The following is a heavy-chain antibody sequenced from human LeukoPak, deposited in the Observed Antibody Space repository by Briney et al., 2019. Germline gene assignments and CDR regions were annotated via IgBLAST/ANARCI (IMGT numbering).Heavy chain of an antibody. D-gene: IGHD3-16*02. CDR2: IYYSGST. Sequence: SETLSLTCTVSGGSISSSSYYWGWIRQPPGKGLEWIGSIYYSGSTYYNPSLKSRVTISVDTSKNQFSLKLSSATAADTAVYYCARGLTKLMITFGGVIVGAFDIWGQGTMVTVSS. CDR1: GGSISSSSYY. V-gene: IGHV4-39*07. CDR3: ARGLTKLMITFGGVIVGAFDI. J-gene: IGHJ3*02.